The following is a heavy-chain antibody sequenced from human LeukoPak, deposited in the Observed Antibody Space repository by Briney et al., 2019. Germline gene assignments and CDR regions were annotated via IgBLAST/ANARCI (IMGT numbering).Heavy chain of an antibody. Sequence: GGSLRLSCAASGFTFSSYAMSWVRQAPGKGLEWVSAISGSGGSTYYADSVKGRFTISRDNSKNTLYLQMNSLRAEDTAVYYCAEVDHVVVTAIPSAYWGQGTLVTVSS. D-gene: IGHD2-21*02. CDR2: ISGSGGST. CDR3: AEVDHVVVTAIPSAY. CDR1: GFTFSSYA. V-gene: IGHV3-23*01. J-gene: IGHJ4*02.